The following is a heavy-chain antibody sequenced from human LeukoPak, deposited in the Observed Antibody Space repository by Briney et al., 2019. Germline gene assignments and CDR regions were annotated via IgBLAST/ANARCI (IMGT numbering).Heavy chain of an antibody. D-gene: IGHD3-10*01. J-gene: IGHJ4*02. CDR3: AREYYYGSGNYYNRIDY. V-gene: IGHV1-2*02. Sequence: ASVKVFCKASGYTFTGYYMHWVRQAPGQGLEWMGWIDPNSGGTNYAQKFQGRVTMTRDTSISTAYMVLNRLRSDDTAVYYCAREYYYGSGNYYNRIDYWGQGTLVTVSS. CDR2: IDPNSGGT. CDR1: GYTFTGYY.